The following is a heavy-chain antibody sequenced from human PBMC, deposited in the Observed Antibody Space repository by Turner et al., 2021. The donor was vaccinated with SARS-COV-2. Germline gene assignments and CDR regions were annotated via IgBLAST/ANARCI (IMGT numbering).Heavy chain of an antibody. V-gene: IGHV1-2*02. Sequence: QVQLVQSGAVVKKPGASVKVSCTASGYTFAGYYILWVRQAPGQGLKWMGWINPNSGGTNYAQRFQGRVTMTGDTSISTDYMELSTLRSDDTAVYYCARSGAWLQSLTVDYWGQGTLVTVSS. CDR1: GYTFAGYY. CDR3: ARSGAWLQSLTVDY. J-gene: IGHJ4*02. D-gene: IGHD5-12*01. CDR2: INPNSGGT.